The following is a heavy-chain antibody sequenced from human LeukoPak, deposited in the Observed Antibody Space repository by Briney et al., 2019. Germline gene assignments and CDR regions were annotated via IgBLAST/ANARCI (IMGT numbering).Heavy chain of an antibody. CDR3: ARGLTIFGVVIISTRYDFDH. J-gene: IGHJ4*02. Sequence: GGSLRLSCAASGFTFSSYGMHWVRQAPGKGLEWVAVIWYDGSNKYYADSVKGRFTISRDNSKNTLYLQMNSLRAEDTAVYYCARGLTIFGVVIISTRYDFDHWGQGTLVTVSS. CDR2: IWYDGSNK. CDR1: GFTFSSYG. D-gene: IGHD3-3*01. V-gene: IGHV3-33*01.